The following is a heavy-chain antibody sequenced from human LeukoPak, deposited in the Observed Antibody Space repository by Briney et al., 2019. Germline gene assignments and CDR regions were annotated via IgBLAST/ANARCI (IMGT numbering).Heavy chain of an antibody. CDR1: GGSVSSGSYY. Sequence: SETLSLTCTVSGGSVSSGSYYWSWIRQPPGKGLEWIGYIYYSGSTNYNPSLKSRVTISVDTSKNQFSLKLSSVTAAGTAVYYCATRGCSGGTCYLDYWGQGTLVTVSS. D-gene: IGHD2-15*01. J-gene: IGHJ4*02. CDR3: ATRGCSGGTCYLDY. CDR2: IYYSGST. V-gene: IGHV4-61*01.